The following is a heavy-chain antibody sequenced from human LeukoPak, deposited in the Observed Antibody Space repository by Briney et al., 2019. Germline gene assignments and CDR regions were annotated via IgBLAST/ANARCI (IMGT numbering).Heavy chain of an antibody. CDR3: ARQDGGGLYYFDY. D-gene: IGHD4-23*01. V-gene: IGHV5-51*01. CDR2: IYPGDSDT. J-gene: IGHJ4*02. Sequence: GESLKISCKGSGYTFTYWIAWVRQMLGKGLEWMGIIYPGDSDTRYSPSFQGQVTISVDKSISTAYLQWSSLKASDTAMYYCARQDGGGLYYFDYWGQGTLVTVSS. CDR1: GYTFTYW.